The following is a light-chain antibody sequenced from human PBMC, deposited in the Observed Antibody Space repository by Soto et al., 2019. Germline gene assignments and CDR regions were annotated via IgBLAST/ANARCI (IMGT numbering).Light chain of an antibody. CDR1: SSDVGGYRF. Sequence: QSVLTQPPSASGSPGQSVTISCTGTSSDVGGYRFVSWYQQHPGKAPKLMIYEVNKRPSGVPDRFSGSKSGNTASLTVSGLQAEDEADYYCTSYAGFNNVVFGGGTKLTVL. CDR3: TSYAGFNNVV. J-gene: IGLJ2*01. CDR2: EVN. V-gene: IGLV2-8*01.